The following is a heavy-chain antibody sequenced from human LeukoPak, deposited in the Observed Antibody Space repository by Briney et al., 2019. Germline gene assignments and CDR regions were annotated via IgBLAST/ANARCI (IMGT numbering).Heavy chain of an antibody. CDR2: MNPNSGNT. Sequence: ASVKVSCKASGYTFTSYDINWVRQATGQGLERMGWMNPNSGNTGYAQKFQGRVTITRNTSISTAYMELSSLRSEDTAVYYCARGRKQRYCSSTSCPYYFDYWGQGTLVTVSS. D-gene: IGHD2-2*01. CDR3: ARGRKQRYCSSTSCPYYFDY. CDR1: GYTFTSYD. V-gene: IGHV1-8*03. J-gene: IGHJ4*02.